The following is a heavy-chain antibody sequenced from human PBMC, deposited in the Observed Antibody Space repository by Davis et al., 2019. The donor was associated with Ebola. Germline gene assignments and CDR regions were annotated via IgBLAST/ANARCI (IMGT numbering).Heavy chain of an antibody. CDR1: GGSISSGGYS. CDR3: ARERRFSSWFDS. V-gene: IGHV4-61*03. CDR2: ISDRGTT. Sequence: PSETPSLTCAVSGGSISSGGYSWSWIRQPPGKGLEWIGHISDRGTTNYNPSLKSRVSMSIDTSKKHFSLDLRSVTATDTAIYYCARERRFSSWFDSWGQGTLVTVSS. D-gene: IGHD6-13*01. J-gene: IGHJ5*01.